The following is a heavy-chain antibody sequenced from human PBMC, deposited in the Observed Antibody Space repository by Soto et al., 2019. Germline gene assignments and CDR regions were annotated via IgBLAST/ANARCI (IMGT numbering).Heavy chain of an antibody. D-gene: IGHD3-9*01. CDR2: ISSSSSYI. CDR1: GFTFSSYS. Sequence: EVQLVESGGGLVKPGGSLRLSCAASGFTFSSYSMNWVRQAPGKGLEWVSSISSSSSYIYYADSVKGRFTISRDNAKNSLYLQMNSLRAEDTAVYYCARDALYYDILTGYYPNYMVVWGKGTTVTVSS. V-gene: IGHV3-21*01. CDR3: ARDALYYDILTGYYPNYMVV. J-gene: IGHJ6*03.